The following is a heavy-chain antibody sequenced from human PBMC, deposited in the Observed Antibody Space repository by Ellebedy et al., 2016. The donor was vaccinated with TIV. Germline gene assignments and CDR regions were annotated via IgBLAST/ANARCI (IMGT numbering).Heavy chain of an antibody. D-gene: IGHD3-22*01. CDR3: ARTYYYDSSGQGAAFDY. Sequence: ASVKVSCXASGYTFTSYYMHWVRQAPGQGLEWMGIINPSGGSTSYAQKFQGRVTMTRDTSTSTVYMELSSLRSEDTAVYYCARTYYYDSSGQGAAFDYWGQGTLVTASS. V-gene: IGHV1-46*01. CDR1: GYTFTSYY. J-gene: IGHJ4*02. CDR2: INPSGGST.